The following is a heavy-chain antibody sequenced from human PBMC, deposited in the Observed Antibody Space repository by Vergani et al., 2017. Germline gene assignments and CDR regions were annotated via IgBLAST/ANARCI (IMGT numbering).Heavy chain of an antibody. D-gene: IGHD6-19*01. V-gene: IGHV1-69*11. CDR3: ARDCGCDSSGWYDPRGGFDP. CDR2: IIPILGTA. CDR1: GGTFSSYA. J-gene: IGHJ5*02. Sequence: QVQLVQSGAEVKKPGSSVKVSCKASGGTFSSYAISWVRQAPGQGLEWMGRIIPILGTANYAQKFQGRGTITADESTSTAYMELSSLRSEDTAVYYCARDCGCDSSGWYDPRGGFDPWGQGTLVTVSS.